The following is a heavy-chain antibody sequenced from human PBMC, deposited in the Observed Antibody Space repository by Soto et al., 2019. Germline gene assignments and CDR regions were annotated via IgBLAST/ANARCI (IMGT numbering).Heavy chain of an antibody. Sequence: GGSLRLSCAASGFTFSGSAMHWVRQASGKGLEWVGRIRSKANSYATAYAASVKGRFTISRDDSKNTAYLQMNSLKTEDTAVYYCTIRPRYCSGGSCLLPYYYGMDVWGQGTTVTVSS. CDR3: TIRPRYCSGGSCLLPYYYGMDV. CDR1: GFTFSGSA. V-gene: IGHV3-73*01. CDR2: IRSKANSYAT. D-gene: IGHD2-15*01. J-gene: IGHJ6*02.